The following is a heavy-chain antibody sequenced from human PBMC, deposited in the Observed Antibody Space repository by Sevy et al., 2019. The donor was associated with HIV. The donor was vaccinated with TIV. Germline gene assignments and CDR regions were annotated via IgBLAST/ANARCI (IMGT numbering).Heavy chain of an antibody. J-gene: IGHJ6*03. V-gene: IGHV3-23*01. Sequence: GGSLRLSCAASGFTFSSYAMSWVRQAPGKGLEWVSAIRGSGGSTYYADSVKGRFTISRDNSKNTLYLQMNSLRAEDTAVYYCAKDPIKTHGDPNYYYYYMDVWGKGTTVTVSS. CDR2: IRGSGGST. CDR1: GFTFSSYA. D-gene: IGHD4-17*01. CDR3: AKDPIKTHGDPNYYYYYMDV.